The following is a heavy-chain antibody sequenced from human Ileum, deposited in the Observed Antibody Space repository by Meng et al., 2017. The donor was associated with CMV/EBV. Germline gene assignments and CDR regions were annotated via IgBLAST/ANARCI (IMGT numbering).Heavy chain of an antibody. CDR1: GPFSSYA. D-gene: IGHD3-22*01. V-gene: IGHV1-69*05. CDR2: IIPIFGTA. Sequence: GPFSSYAISWGRQGPGQGIEWMGGIIPIFGTANYAQKFQGRVTITTDESTSTAYMELSSLRSEDTAVYYCARALSDSSGYYVTGGYWGQGTLVTVSS. J-gene: IGHJ4*02. CDR3: ARALSDSSGYYVTGGY.